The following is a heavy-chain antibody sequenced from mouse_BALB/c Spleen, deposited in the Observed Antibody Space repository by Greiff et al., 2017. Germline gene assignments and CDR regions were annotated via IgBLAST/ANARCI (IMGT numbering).Heavy chain of an antibody. CDR3: ARHGGYGNYFYWYFDV. J-gene: IGHJ1*01. V-gene: IGHV5-6-2*01. D-gene: IGHD2-10*02. CDR1: GFTFSSYY. CDR2: INSNGGST. Sequence: EVQVVESGGGLVKLGGSLKLSCAASGFTFSSYYMSWVRQTPEKRLELVAAINSNGGSTYYPDTVKGRFTISRDNAKNTLYLQMSSLKSEDTALYYCARHGGYGNYFYWYFDVWGAGTTVTVSS.